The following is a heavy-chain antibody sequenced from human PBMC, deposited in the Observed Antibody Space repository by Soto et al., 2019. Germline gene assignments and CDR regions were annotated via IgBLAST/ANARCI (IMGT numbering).Heavy chain of an antibody. J-gene: IGHJ3*02. CDR2: IGTAGDT. CDR3: VRGSRWAFDI. V-gene: IGHV3-13*01. CDR1: GFTFSYYW. Sequence: GGSLRLSCAASGFTFSYYWMHWVRQGTGKGLEWVSAIGTAGDTYYPGSLKGRFTISRGNAKNSLYLQMNNLRAGDTAVYYCVRGSRWAFDIWGQGTMVTVSS.